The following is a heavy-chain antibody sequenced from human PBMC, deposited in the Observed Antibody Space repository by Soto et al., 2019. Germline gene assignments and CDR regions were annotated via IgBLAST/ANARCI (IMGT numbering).Heavy chain of an antibody. Sequence: QITLKESGPTLVKPTQTLTLTCTFSGFSLSTSGVGVGWIRQPPGKALEWLALIYWDDDKRYSPSLRSRLTISKDTSKNQVVLTMTNMDPVDTATYYCIQSRCGGDWLQSYASHYYYGMDVWGQGTTVTVSS. CDR2: IYWDDDK. CDR1: GFSLSTSGVG. V-gene: IGHV2-5*02. J-gene: IGHJ6*02. CDR3: IQSRCGGDWLQSYASHYYYGMDV. D-gene: IGHD2-21*02.